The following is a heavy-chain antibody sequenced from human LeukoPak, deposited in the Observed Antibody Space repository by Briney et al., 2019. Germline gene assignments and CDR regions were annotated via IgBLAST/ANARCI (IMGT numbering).Heavy chain of an antibody. Sequence: ASVKVSCKTSGYTFTSYGMHWVRQAPGQRLEWMGWINGGNGDAKYSQKYQGRVTIIRDTSASTAYMELSSLRSEDTAVYYCARSITMIVASLGYWGQGTLVTVSS. CDR3: ARSITMIVASLGY. D-gene: IGHD3-22*01. CDR2: INGGNGDA. CDR1: GYTFTSYG. J-gene: IGHJ4*02. V-gene: IGHV1-3*01.